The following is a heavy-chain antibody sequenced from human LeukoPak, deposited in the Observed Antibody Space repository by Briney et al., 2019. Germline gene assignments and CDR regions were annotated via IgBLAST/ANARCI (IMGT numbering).Heavy chain of an antibody. CDR3: ARDNDILTGNIG. Sequence: SETLSLTCTVYGGSSSDYYWTWIRQPPGKGLEWIGSIYYSGSTYYNPSLKSRVTISVDTSKNQFSLKLSSVTAADTAVYYCARDNDILTGNIGGGQGTLVTVSS. J-gene: IGHJ4*02. CDR2: IYYSGST. V-gene: IGHV4-34*01. D-gene: IGHD3-9*01. CDR1: GGSSSDYY.